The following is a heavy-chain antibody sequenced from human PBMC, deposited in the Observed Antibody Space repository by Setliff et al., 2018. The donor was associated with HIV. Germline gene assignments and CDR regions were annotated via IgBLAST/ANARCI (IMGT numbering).Heavy chain of an antibody. J-gene: IGHJ3*02. D-gene: IGHD1-1*01. Sequence: ASVKVSCKASGYTFTGYYMHWVRQAPGQGLEWMGWINPNNGGTNYAQKFQGRVTMTRDTSTSTAYMELRSLRSDDTAVYFCAKGTGLDVFEIWGQGTKVTV. CDR3: AKGTGLDVFEI. V-gene: IGHV1-2*02. CDR1: GYTFTGYY. CDR2: INPNNGGT.